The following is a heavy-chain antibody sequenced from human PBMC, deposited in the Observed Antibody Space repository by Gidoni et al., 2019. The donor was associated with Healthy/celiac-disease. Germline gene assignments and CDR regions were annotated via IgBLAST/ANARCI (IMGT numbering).Heavy chain of an antibody. V-gene: IGHV1-69*06. D-gene: IGHD2-2*01. J-gene: IGHJ6*02. Sequence: QPVHSRAGVENPGSPVQLPCKASACTFDSSATSWMRQAPGQGLEWMGGIITIFGTANYAQKFQGRVTITAEKSTSTAYMELSSLRSEDTAVYYCASPSLPPHWSSTSCPSYYYGMDVWGQWTTVTVPS. CDR1: ACTFDSSA. CDR2: IITIFGTA. CDR3: ASPSLPPHWSSTSCPSYYYGMDV.